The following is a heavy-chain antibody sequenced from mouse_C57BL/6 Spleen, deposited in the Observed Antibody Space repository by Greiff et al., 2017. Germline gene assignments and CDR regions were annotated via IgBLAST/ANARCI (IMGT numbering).Heavy chain of an antibody. Sequence: QVQLQQPGAELVKPGASVKMSCKASGYTFTSYWITWVKQRPGQGLEWIGDIYPGSGSTNYNQKFKGKATLTVDKSSSTAYMQLSSLTSEDSAVYYCAYYGSRENAWFAYWGQGTLVTVSA. J-gene: IGHJ3*01. CDR2: IYPGSGST. V-gene: IGHV1-55*01. CDR3: AYYGSRENAWFAY. D-gene: IGHD1-1*01. CDR1: GYTFTSYW.